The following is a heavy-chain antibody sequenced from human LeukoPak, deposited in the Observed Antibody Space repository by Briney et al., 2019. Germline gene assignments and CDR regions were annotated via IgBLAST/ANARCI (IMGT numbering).Heavy chain of an antibody. D-gene: IGHD3-22*01. J-gene: IGHJ6*03. CDR1: AFTFSSYA. V-gene: IGHV3-30*04. Sequence: GGSLRLSCAASAFTFSSYAMHWVRQAPGKGPEWVALISYDGTNKYYADSVKGRFTISRDNSKNTLYLQMNSLRAEDTAVYYCARVSYYDSSGYYSANYYYYYMDVWGKGTTVTVSS. CDR2: ISYDGTNK. CDR3: ARVSYYDSSGYYSANYYYYYMDV.